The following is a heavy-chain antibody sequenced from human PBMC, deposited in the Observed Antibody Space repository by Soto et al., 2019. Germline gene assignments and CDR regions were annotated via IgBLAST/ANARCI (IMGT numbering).Heavy chain of an antibody. J-gene: IGHJ4*02. D-gene: IGHD6-19*01. CDR3: ARRGSRLSVAVAAFDY. Sequence: SETLSLTCSVSSGSISTSSYYWDWIRQPPGTGLEWIGGISYSGNTYYNPSLKSRLTIAVDTSTNHFSLKLTSVTAADTAIYFCARRGSRLSVAVAAFDYWSQGTLVTVSS. CDR2: ISYSGNT. CDR1: SGSISTSSYY. V-gene: IGHV4-39*02.